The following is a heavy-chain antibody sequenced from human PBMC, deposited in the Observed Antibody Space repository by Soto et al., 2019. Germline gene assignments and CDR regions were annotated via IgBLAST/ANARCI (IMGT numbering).Heavy chain of an antibody. CDR1: GGSFSGYY. V-gene: IGHV4-34*01. J-gene: IGHJ4*02. CDR2: INHSGST. CDR3: ARDKITAHFDS. Sequence: QVQLQQWGAGLLKPSETLSLTCAVYGGSFSGYYWTWIRQPPGTGLEWMGEINHSGSTNYNPSLNSRVTISVDTSKNQFSLKLPSVQAANTAVYYGARDKITAHFDSWGPGTPVTVSS. D-gene: IGHD3-10*01.